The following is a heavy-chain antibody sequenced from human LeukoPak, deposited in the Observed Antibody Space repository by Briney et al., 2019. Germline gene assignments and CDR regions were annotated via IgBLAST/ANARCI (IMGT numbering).Heavy chain of an antibody. CDR1: GYDFNNYW. D-gene: IGHD3-10*01. J-gene: IGHJ4*02. Sequence: GESLKISCQASGYDFNNYWIAWVRQMPGKGLEGRGVIYPGDSETRYSPSFQGQVTISVDRSTSTAYMRWSGLKASDTAMYFCAGRDGSYFDYWGQGTLVTVSS. V-gene: IGHV5-51*01. CDR2: IYPGDSET. CDR3: AGRDGSYFDY.